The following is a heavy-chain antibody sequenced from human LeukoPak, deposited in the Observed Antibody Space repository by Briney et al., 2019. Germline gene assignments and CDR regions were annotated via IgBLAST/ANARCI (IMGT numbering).Heavy chain of an antibody. CDR3: AKSNGYGLVDI. CDR2: IFYSGST. Sequence: TSETLSLTCTVSGGSISTYYWSWIRQPPGKGLEWIGYIFYSGSTNYNPSLKSRVTISLDTSRNQFSLKLTSVTAADTAVYYCAKSNGYGLVDIWGQGTMVTVSS. D-gene: IGHD3-10*01. CDR1: GGSISTYY. V-gene: IGHV4-59*12. J-gene: IGHJ3*02.